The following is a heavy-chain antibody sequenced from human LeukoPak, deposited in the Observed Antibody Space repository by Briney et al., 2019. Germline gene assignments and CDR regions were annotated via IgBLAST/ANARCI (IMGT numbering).Heavy chain of an antibody. J-gene: IGHJ5*02. D-gene: IGHD3-10*01. CDR2: ISSSSSYI. Sequence: GGSLRLSCAASGFTFSSYSMNWVRQAPGKGLEWVSSISSSSSYIYYADSVKGRFTISRDNAKSSLYLQMNSLRAEDTAVYYCARDLSLRFDPWGQGTLVTVSS. CDR1: GFTFSSYS. V-gene: IGHV3-21*01. CDR3: ARDLSLRFDP.